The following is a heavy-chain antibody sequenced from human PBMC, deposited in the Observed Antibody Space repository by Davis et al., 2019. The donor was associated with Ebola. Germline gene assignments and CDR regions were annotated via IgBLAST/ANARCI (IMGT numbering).Heavy chain of an antibody. CDR3: ATLIAAVDY. V-gene: IGHV4-39*01. Sequence: SETLSLTCTVSGGSVSSANHYWGWVRQSPGKGLEYIGSIYYSGSTYYNPSLKSRVTISVDTSKNQFSLKLSSVTAADTAVYYCATLIAAVDYWGQGTLVTVSS. CDR1: GGSVSSANHY. D-gene: IGHD6-6*01. J-gene: IGHJ4*02. CDR2: IYYSGST.